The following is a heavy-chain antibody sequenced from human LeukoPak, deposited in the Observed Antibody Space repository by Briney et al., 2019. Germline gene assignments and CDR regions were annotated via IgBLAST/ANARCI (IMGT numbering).Heavy chain of an antibody. J-gene: IGHJ5*02. CDR3: AIVWFGEVNWFDP. V-gene: IGHV7-4-1*02. D-gene: IGHD3-10*01. Sequence: ASVKVSCKASGYTFTAYYMHWVRQAPGQGLEWMGWINTNTGNPTYAQGFTGRFVFSLDTSVSTAYLQISSLKAEDTAVYYCAIVWFGEVNWFDPWGQGTLVTVSS. CDR1: GYTFTAYY. CDR2: INTNTGNP.